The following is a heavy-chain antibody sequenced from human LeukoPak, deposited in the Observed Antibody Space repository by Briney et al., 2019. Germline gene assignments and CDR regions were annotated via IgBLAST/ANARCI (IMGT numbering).Heavy chain of an antibody. CDR2: IRYDGSNK. J-gene: IGHJ4*02. V-gene: IGHV3-30*02. Sequence: GGSLRLSCAASGFTFSSYGMHWVRQAPGKGLEWVAFIRYDGSNKYYADSVKGRFTISRDNSKNTLYLQMNSLRAEDTAVYYCAKGPLWFGELWGDFDYWGQGTLVTVSS. CDR1: GFTFSSYG. CDR3: AKGPLWFGELWGDFDY. D-gene: IGHD3-10*01.